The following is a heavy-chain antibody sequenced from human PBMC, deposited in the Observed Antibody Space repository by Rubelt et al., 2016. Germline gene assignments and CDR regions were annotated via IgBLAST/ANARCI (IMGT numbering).Heavy chain of an antibody. Sequence: QLQLQESGPGLVKPSETLSLTCTVSGGSISSSSYYWGWIRQPPGKGLEWIGSIYYSGSTYYNPSLKSRVTISGDTSKNQFSLKLSSVTAADTAVDYCARLSSGWYYFDYWGQGTLVTVSS. CDR3: ARLSSGWYYFDY. CDR2: IYYSGST. CDR1: GGSISSSSYY. J-gene: IGHJ4*02. D-gene: IGHD6-19*01. V-gene: IGHV4-39*01.